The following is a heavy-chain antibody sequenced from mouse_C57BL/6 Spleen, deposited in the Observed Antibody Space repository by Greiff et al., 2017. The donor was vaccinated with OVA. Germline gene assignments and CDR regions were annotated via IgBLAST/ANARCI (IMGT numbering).Heavy chain of an antibody. V-gene: IGHV14-2*01. D-gene: IGHD1-1*02. CDR3: ARGGPDY. J-gene: IGHJ2*01. Sequence: VQLQQSGAELVKPGASVKLSCTASGFNIKDYYMHWVKQRTEQGLEWIGRIDPEDGETKYAQKFQGKATITADTSSNTAYLQLSSLTSEDTAVYYCARGGPDYWGQGTTLTVSS. CDR2: IDPEDGET. CDR1: GFNIKDYY.